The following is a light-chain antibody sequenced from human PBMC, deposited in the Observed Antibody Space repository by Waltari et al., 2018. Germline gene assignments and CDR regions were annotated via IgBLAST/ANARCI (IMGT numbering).Light chain of an antibody. CDR2: EVS. CDR3: SSYAGRNNLV. J-gene: IGLJ2*01. V-gene: IGLV2-8*01. Sequence: CYQQRPGKAPKLMIYEVSKRPSGVPDRFSGSKSGNPATLTVSGLQAEDETDYYCSSYAGRNNLVFGGVTKRTVL.